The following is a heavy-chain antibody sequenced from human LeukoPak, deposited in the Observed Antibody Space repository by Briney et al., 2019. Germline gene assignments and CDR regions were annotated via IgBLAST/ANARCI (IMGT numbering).Heavy chain of an antibody. Sequence: ASVTVSCKASVYTFTTKYIHWVRQAPGQGLEWMGWINPNTGGTQYAQKFQGRVTMTRDTSISTAYAELTSLRSDDTAVYYCARGAGSSWFDPWGQGTLVTVSS. V-gene: IGHV1-2*02. CDR1: VYTFTTKY. D-gene: IGHD6-13*01. CDR3: ARGAGSSWFDP. CDR2: INPNTGGT. J-gene: IGHJ5*02.